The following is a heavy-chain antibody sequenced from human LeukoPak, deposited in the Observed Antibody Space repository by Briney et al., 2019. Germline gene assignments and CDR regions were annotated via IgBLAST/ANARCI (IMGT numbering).Heavy chain of an antibody. Sequence: SETLSLTCTVSGGSIISNYWSWIRQSAGTGLEWIGGIYGSGITDYNPSLKSRVTMSLDTSRKQFSLRLTSVTAADTAVYYCARLKFYDSTGYSPGYYMDVWGKGTTVSVFS. V-gene: IGHV4-4*07. CDR3: ARLKFYDSTGYSPGYYMDV. J-gene: IGHJ6*03. CDR1: GGSIISNY. D-gene: IGHD3-22*01. CDR2: IYGSGIT.